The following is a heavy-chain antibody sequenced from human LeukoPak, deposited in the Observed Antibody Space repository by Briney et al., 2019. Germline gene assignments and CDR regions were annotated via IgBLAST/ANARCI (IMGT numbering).Heavy chain of an antibody. J-gene: IGHJ3*02. Sequence: ASVKVSCKASGYTFTSYGISWVRQAPGQGLEWMGGIISTFDIANYAQKFQGRVTISADKSTSTDYMELSSLRSEDTAMYYCARDRRGGDAFDIWGQGTMVTVSS. CDR2: IISTFDIA. CDR1: GYTFTSYG. CDR3: ARDRRGGDAFDI. D-gene: IGHD6-25*01. V-gene: IGHV1-69*10.